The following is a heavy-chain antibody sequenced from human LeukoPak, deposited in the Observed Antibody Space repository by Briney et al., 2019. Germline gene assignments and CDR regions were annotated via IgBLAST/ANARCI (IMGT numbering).Heavy chain of an antibody. Sequence: GGSLGLSCAASGFPFDGYAMHWVRPAPGKGLEWVSSISSSSSYIYYADSVKGRFTISRDNAKNSLYLQMNSLRAEDTAVYYCASQGYSGSYYVAWGQGTMVTVSS. CDR3: ASQGYSGSYYVA. CDR2: ISSSSSYI. V-gene: IGHV3-21*01. D-gene: IGHD1-26*01. J-gene: IGHJ3*01. CDR1: GFPFDGYA.